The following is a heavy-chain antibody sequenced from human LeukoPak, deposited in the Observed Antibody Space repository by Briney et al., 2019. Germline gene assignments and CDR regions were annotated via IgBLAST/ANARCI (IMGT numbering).Heavy chain of an antibody. D-gene: IGHD3-10*01. CDR3: ARDPFYYGSGSPSGGWFDP. J-gene: IGHJ5*02. Sequence: ASVKVSCKASGGTFSSYAISWVRQAPGQGLEWMGGIIPIFGTANYAQKFQGRVTITADESTSTAYMELSSLRSEDTAVYYCARDPFYYGSGSPSGGWFDPWGQGTLVTVSS. CDR1: GGTFSSYA. CDR2: IIPIFGTA. V-gene: IGHV1-69*13.